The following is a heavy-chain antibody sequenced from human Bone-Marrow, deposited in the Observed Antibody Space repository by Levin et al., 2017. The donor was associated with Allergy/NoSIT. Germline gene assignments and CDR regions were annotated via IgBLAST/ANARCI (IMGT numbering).Heavy chain of an antibody. V-gene: IGHV4-38-2*02. CDR2: VYHDGST. Sequence: NSSETLSLTCNVSGYSITTGYFWAWIRQSPIKGLEWIGNVYHDGSTHYNPSLKSRLTITVDTSKNQFSLRLTSVTVGDTGLYYCARDRYSAWGNFDFWGQGALVTVSS. CDR3: ARDRYSAWGNFDF. J-gene: IGHJ4*01. CDR1: GYSITTGYF. D-gene: IGHD3-9*01.